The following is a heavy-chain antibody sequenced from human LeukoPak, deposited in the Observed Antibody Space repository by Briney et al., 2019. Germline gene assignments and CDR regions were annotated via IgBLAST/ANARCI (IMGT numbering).Heavy chain of an antibody. CDR3: ARAYCSSTSCLRFDP. D-gene: IGHD2-2*01. CDR1: GYTFTGYY. V-gene: IGHV1-2*02. J-gene: IGHJ5*02. Sequence: GASVKVSCKASGYTFTGYYVHWVRQAPGQGLEWMGWINPNSGGTNYAQKFQGRVTMTRDTSISTAYMELSRLRSDDTAVYYCARAYCSSTSCLRFDPWGQGTLVTVSS. CDR2: INPNSGGT.